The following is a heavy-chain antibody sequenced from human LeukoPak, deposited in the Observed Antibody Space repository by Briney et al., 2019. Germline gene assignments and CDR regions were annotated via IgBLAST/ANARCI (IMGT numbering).Heavy chain of an antibody. CDR3: ARVGYCSGGSCYSFDYYYYYMDV. V-gene: IGHV1-18*01. J-gene: IGHJ6*03. D-gene: IGHD2-15*01. Sequence: GASVKVSCKASGYTFTSYDINWVRQATGQGLEWMGWISAYNGNTNYAQKLQGRVTMTTDTSTSTAYMELRSLRSDDTAVYYCARVGYCSGGSCYSFDYYYYYMDVWGKGTTVTISS. CDR1: GYTFTSYD. CDR2: ISAYNGNT.